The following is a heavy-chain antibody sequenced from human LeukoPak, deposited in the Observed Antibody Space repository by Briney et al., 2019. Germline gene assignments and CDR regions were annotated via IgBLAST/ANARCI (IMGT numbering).Heavy chain of an antibody. Sequence: GASAKVSCKASGYTFTSYDINWVRQATGQGLEWMGWMNPNSGNTGYAQKFQGRVTMTRNTSISTAYMELSSLRSEDTAVYYCARGGDSGYDSYMDVWGKGTTVTISS. CDR2: MNPNSGNT. D-gene: IGHD5-12*01. CDR1: GYTFTSYD. J-gene: IGHJ6*03. V-gene: IGHV1-8*01. CDR3: ARGGDSGYDSYMDV.